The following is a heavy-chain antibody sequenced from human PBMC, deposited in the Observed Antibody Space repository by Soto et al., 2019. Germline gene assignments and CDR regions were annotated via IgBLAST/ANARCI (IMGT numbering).Heavy chain of an antibody. D-gene: IGHD4-17*01. Sequence: QEQLVESGGGLVKPGGSLRLSCAASGFTFSDAYMSWIRQAPGKGLEGVSYISHTSHYMKYSDSVEGRFTVSRDNAKNTLYQQTNSRRAGDAAVYYCAKRVRLGLLGHFTLWGRGTLVIVSS. CDR3: AKRVRLGLLGHFTL. CDR1: GFTFSDAY. J-gene: IGHJ2*01. CDR2: ISHTSHYM. V-gene: IGHV3-11*05.